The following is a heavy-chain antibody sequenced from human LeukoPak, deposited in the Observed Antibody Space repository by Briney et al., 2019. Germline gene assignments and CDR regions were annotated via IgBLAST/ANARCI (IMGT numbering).Heavy chain of an antibody. CDR2: IYFNGNT. Sequence: PSETLSLTCTVSGDSISNYYWTWLRQSPGKGLEWIGNIYFNGNTNYNPSLKSRVAISIDTSKKQFSLNMSSVTAADTAVFYCAGGFDWLSVIWGQGTMVTVSS. D-gene: IGHD3-9*01. CDR3: AGGFDWLSVI. J-gene: IGHJ3*02. V-gene: IGHV4-59*01. CDR1: GDSISNYY.